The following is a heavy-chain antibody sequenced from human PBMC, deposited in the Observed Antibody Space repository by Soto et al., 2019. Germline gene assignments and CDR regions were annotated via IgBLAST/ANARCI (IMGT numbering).Heavy chain of an antibody. D-gene: IGHD6-13*01. CDR2: IYHSGST. CDR3: ARGASSSRGYYFDY. J-gene: IGHJ4*02. V-gene: IGHV4-38-2*01. CDR1: GYSINTGYY. Sequence: SETLSLTCAVSGYSINTGYYWGWIRQPPGKGLEWIGTIYHSGSTQYNPSLESRITMSVDTSKNQFSLQLSSVTAADTAVYYCARGASSSRGYYFDYWGQGTLVTVSS.